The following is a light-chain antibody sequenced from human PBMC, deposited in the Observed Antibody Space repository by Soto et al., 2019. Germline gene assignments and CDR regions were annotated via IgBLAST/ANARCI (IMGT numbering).Light chain of an antibody. CDR3: IQDYNYPLT. CDR1: QSISSW. CDR2: DAS. J-gene: IGKJ4*01. Sequence: IQMTQSPFSVSASVGDRVTITCRASQSISSWLAWYQQKPGKAPKLLIYDASSLESGVPSRFSGSGSGTEFTLTISSLQPDDFATYYCIQDYNYPLTFGGGTKVDIK. V-gene: IGKV1-5*01.